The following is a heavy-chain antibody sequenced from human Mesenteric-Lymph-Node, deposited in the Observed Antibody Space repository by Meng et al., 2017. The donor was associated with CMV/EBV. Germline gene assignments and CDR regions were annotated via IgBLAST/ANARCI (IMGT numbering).Heavy chain of an antibody. V-gene: IGHV3-30*02. CDR3: AASYGSGSYYND. Sequence: GESLKISCAASGFTFSSYGMHWVRQAPGKGLEWVAFIRYDGSNKYYADSVKGRFTISRDNSKNTLYLQMNSLRAEDTAVYYCAASYGSGSYYNDWGQGTLVTVSS. D-gene: IGHD3-10*01. CDR2: IRYDGSNK. J-gene: IGHJ4*02. CDR1: GFTFSSYG.